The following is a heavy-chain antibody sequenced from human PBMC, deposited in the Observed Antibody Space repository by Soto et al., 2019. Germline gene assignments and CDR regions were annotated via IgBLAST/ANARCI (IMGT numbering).Heavy chain of an antibody. CDR3: AKDSDYDSSGYYYRWFDP. J-gene: IGHJ5*02. CDR2: ISGSGGST. D-gene: IGHD3-22*01. Sequence: GGSLRLSCAASGFTFSSYAMSWVRQAPGKGLEWVSAISGSGGSTYYADSVKGRFTISRDNSKNTLYLQMNSLRAEDTAVYYCAKDSDYDSSGYYYRWFDPWGQGTLVTVSS. CDR1: GFTFSSYA. V-gene: IGHV3-23*01.